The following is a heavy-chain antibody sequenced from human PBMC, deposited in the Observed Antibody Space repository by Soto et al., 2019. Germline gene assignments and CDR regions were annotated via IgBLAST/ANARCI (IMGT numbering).Heavy chain of an antibody. CDR1: GGSVSSVSHY. Sequence: KPSETLSLTCTVSGGSVSSVSHYWSWIRLPPGKGLEWIGYIYHSGITNYNPSLESRVNISVDTSKNQFSLRLNSVTAADTAVYYCARQGADDFWSGYPNWFDPWGLGTLVTVSS. V-gene: IGHV4-61*01. CDR3: ARQGADDFWSGYPNWFDP. J-gene: IGHJ5*02. CDR2: IYHSGIT. D-gene: IGHD3-3*01.